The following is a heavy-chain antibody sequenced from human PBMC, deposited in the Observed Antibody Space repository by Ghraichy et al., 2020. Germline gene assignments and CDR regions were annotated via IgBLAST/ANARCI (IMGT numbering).Heavy chain of an antibody. CDR3: ARQDLRKSRYIDV. J-gene: IGHJ6*03. CDR1: GVSINVDDYV. Sequence: SETLSLTCGVSGVSINVDDYVWTWIRQPLGKGLEWIGYLSHSGNTHYNPSLRSRVTMSIAASRNQFSLNLTSGAATDTAVYYCARQDLRKSRYIDVWGTGTVVNISS. V-gene: IGHV4-30-2*01. CDR2: LSHSGNT. D-gene: IGHD2-15*01.